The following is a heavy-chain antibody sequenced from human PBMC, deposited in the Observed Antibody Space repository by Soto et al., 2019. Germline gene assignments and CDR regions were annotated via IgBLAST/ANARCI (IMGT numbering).Heavy chain of an antibody. Sequence: ASVKVSCKASGYTFTSYGISWVRQAPGQGLEWMGWISAYNGNTNYAQKFQGRVTITADESTSTAYMELSSLRSEDTAVYYCARCRDGYNWRFDPWGQGTLVTVSS. CDR2: ISAYNGNT. J-gene: IGHJ5*02. CDR3: ARCRDGYNWRFDP. D-gene: IGHD5-12*01. CDR1: GYTFTSYG. V-gene: IGHV1-18*01.